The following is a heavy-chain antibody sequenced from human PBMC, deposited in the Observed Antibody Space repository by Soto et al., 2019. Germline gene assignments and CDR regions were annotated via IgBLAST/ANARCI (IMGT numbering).Heavy chain of an antibody. CDR3: APEEYDY. Sequence: EVQLLESGGGLVQPGGSLRLSCAASGFTFSSYAMSWVRQAPGKGLEWVSAISGSGGSTYYADSVKGRFTISRDNSTNTMSPQMTSLRAEGTAVYYCAPEEYDYWGQGNLGTVSS. J-gene: IGHJ4*02. D-gene: IGHD2-2*01. V-gene: IGHV3-23*01. CDR2: ISGSGGST. CDR1: GFTFSSYA.